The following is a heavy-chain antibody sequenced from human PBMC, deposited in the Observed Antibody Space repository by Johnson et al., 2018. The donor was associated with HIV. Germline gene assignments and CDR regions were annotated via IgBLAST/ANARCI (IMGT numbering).Heavy chain of an antibody. CDR1: GFTVSSNY. CDR3: AREAGAFDI. J-gene: IGHJ3*02. CDR2: IYSGGRT. V-gene: IGHV3-66*01. Sequence: MLLVESGGGLVQSGGSLRLSCAASGFTVSSNYMSWVRQAPGKGLEWVSIIYSGGRTYYADSVKGRFTISRDNSKNTLYLQMNTLRAEDTAVYYCAREAGAFDIWGQGTTVTVSP.